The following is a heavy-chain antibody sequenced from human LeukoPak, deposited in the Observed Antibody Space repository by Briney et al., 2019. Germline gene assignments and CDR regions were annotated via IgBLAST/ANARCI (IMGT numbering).Heavy chain of an antibody. J-gene: IGHJ5*02. CDR2: IYTSGST. CDR3: ARADSSAYRWFDP. V-gene: IGHV4-61*02. Sequence: ASETLSLTCTVSGVSISSGSYYWSWIRQPAGKGLEWIGRIYTSGSTNYNPSLKSRVTISVDTSKNQFSLQLNSVPPEDTAVYYCARADSSAYRWFDPWGQGTLVTVSS. D-gene: IGHD3-22*01. CDR1: GVSISSGSYY.